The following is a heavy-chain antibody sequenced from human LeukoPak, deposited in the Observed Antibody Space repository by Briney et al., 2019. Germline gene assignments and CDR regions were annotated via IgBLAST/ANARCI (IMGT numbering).Heavy chain of an antibody. CDR2: MNPNSGNT. CDR1: GYTFTSYY. Sequence: ASVKVSCKASGYTFTSYYMHWVRQATGQGLEWMGWMNPNSGNTGYAQKFQGRVTMTRNTSISTAYMELSSLRSEDTAVYYCAALGLYDSSGYYPAPWGQGTLVTVSS. D-gene: IGHD3-22*01. V-gene: IGHV1-8*02. J-gene: IGHJ4*02. CDR3: AALGLYDSSGYYPAP.